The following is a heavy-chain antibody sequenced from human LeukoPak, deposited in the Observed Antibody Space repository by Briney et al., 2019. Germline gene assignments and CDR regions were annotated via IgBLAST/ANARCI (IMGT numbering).Heavy chain of an antibody. CDR1: QYRFPNYW. CDR3: ARHKVLGGITIDVFDL. Sequence: GESLKISRKGLQYRFPNYWITWVRQVPGEGLEWMGMIDPSDTYTKYSPSFQGHVTLSVDKSIDTAYLQWSGLKASDTAIYYCARHKVLGGITIDVFDLWGQGTLVTVSS. D-gene: IGHD3-16*01. J-gene: IGHJ3*01. V-gene: IGHV5-10-1*01. CDR2: IDPSDTYT.